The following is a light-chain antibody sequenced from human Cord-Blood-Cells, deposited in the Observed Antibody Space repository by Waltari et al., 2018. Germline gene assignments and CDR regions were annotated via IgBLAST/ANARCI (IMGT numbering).Light chain of an antibody. V-gene: IGLV3-1*01. CDR1: KLGDKY. CDR2: QDS. CDR3: QAWDSSTVV. J-gene: IGLJ2*01. Sequence: SHELTQPPSVSVSPGQTASITCSGDKLGDKYACWYQQKPGQSPGMVIYQDSKRPSGIPGRFSGSNSGNTATLTISGTQAMDEADYYCQAWDSSTVVFGGGTKLTVL.